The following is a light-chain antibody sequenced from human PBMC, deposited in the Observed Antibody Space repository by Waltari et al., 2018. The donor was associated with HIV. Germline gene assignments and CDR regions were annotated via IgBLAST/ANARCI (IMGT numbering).Light chain of an antibody. J-gene: IGLJ3*02. CDR2: EAS. V-gene: IGLV2-23*01. Sequence: QSALTQPASVSGSPGQSITISCTGTSSDVGSYNLVPWYRQNPGTAPKFIIYEASKRPSGVSNRFSGSKSGNTASLTISGLQAEDEAYYYCCSHAGSDTWVFGGGTKLTVL. CDR1: SSDVGSYNL. CDR3: CSHAGSDTWV.